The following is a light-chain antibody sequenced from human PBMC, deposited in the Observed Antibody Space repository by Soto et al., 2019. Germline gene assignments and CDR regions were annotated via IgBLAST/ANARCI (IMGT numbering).Light chain of an antibody. V-gene: IGLV2-14*01. J-gene: IGLJ1*01. Sequence: QSALTQPASVSGSPGQSITISCTGTSSDVGGYNYVSWYQEHPGKAPKLIIYDVSDRPSGVSNRFSGSKSGNTASLTISGLQAEDEADYHCSSYSRSSTSYVFGTGTKVTVL. CDR2: DVS. CDR1: SSDVGGYNY. CDR3: SSYSRSSTSYV.